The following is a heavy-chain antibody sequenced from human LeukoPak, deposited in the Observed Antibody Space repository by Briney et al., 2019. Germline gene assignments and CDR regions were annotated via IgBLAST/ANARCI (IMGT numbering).Heavy chain of an antibody. CDR1: GFPFSSYG. J-gene: IGHJ6*02. Sequence: TGRSLRLSCAASGFPFSSYGMHWVRQAPGKGLEWVAVISYDGSHKYSADSVKGRFTISRDNSKNTLYLQMNSLRTEDTSVYFCSASRPHYGDYYGLDVWGHGTTVTVSS. CDR3: SASRPHYGDYYGLDV. D-gene: IGHD4/OR15-4a*01. V-gene: IGHV3-30*03. CDR2: ISYDGSHK.